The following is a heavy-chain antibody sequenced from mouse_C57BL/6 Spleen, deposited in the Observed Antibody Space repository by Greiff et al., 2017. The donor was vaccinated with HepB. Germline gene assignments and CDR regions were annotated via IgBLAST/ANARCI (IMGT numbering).Heavy chain of an antibody. J-gene: IGHJ4*01. D-gene: IGHD1-1*01. CDR2: IYPRSGNT. Sequence: VQLKESGAELARPGASVKLSCKASGYTFTSYGISWVKQRTGQGLEWIGEIYPRSGNTYYNEKFKGKATLTADKSSSTAYMELRSLTSEDSAVYFCARKDYEDAMDYWGQGTSVTVSS. CDR3: ARKDYEDAMDY. V-gene: IGHV1-81*01. CDR1: GYTFTSYG.